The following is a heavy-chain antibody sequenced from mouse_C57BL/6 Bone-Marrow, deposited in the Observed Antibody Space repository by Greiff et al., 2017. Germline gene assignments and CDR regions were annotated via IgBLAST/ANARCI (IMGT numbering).Heavy chain of an antibody. Sequence: EVKLQESGPGLVKPSQSLSLTCSVTGYSITSGYYWNWIRQFPGNKLEWMGYISYDGSNNYNPSLKNRISITRDTSKNQFFLKLNSVTTEDTATYYCARGGGYDEGFDYWGQGTTLTVSS. J-gene: IGHJ2*01. CDR3: ARGGGYDEGFDY. CDR1: GYSITSGYY. CDR2: ISYDGSN. V-gene: IGHV3-6*01. D-gene: IGHD2-2*01.